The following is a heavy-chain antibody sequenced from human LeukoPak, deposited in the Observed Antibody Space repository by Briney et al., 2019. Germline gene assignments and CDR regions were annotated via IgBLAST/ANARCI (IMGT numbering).Heavy chain of an antibody. V-gene: IGHV3-30*18. D-gene: IGHD3-22*01. CDR2: ISYDGSNK. Sequence: PGGSLRLSCAASGFTFSSYGMHWVRQAPGKGLEWVAVISYDGSNKYYADSVKGRFTISRDNSKNTLYLQMNSLRAEDTAVYYCAKGGAYYYDSSGFDHWGQGTLVTVSS. CDR1: GFTFSSYG. J-gene: IGHJ4*02. CDR3: AKGGAYYYDSSGFDH.